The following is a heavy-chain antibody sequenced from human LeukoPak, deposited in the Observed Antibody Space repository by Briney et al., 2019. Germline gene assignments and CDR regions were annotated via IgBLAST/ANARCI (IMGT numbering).Heavy chain of an antibody. V-gene: IGHV6-1*01. CDR2: TYYRSRWFN. D-gene: IGHD3-10*01. Sequence: SQTLSLTCAISVDSVSSNSATWNWIRQSPSRGLEWLGRTYYRSRWFNNYAVSVTSRITISADTSKNHFSLQLNSVTPDDTAVYYCARVLQGRGWFDPWSQGTLVTVSS. CDR3: ARVLQGRGWFDP. J-gene: IGHJ5*02. CDR1: VDSVSSNSAT.